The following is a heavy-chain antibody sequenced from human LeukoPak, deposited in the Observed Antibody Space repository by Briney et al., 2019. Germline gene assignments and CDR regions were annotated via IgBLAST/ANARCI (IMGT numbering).Heavy chain of an antibody. CDR3: AKGWNWAIDY. CDR2: ISGSGGST. Sequence: GGSLRLSCAASGFTFSSYAMSWVRQAPGKGLEWVSDISGSGGSTYYADSVKGRFTISRDNSKNTLFLQMNNLRVEDMAVLYCAKGWNWAIDYWGQGTLVTVSS. CDR1: GFTFSSYA. D-gene: IGHD1-7*01. J-gene: IGHJ4*02. V-gene: IGHV3-23*01.